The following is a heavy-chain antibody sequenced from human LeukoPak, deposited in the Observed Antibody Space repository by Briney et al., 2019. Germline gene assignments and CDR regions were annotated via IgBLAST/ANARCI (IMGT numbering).Heavy chain of an antibody. V-gene: IGHV4-34*01. CDR2: INHSGST. D-gene: IGHD3-3*01. J-gene: IGHJ4*02. CDR1: GGSFSGYY. CDR3: ARGGGYYDFWSGVAPFDY. Sequence: SETLSLTCAVYGGSFSGYYWSWIRQPPGKGLEWIGEINHSGSTNYNPSLKSRVTISVDTSKNQFSLKLSSVTAADTAVYYCARGGGYYDFWSGVAPFDYRGQGTLVTVSS.